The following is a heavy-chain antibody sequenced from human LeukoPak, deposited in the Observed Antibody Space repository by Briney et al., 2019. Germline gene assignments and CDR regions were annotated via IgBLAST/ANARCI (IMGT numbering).Heavy chain of an antibody. Sequence: ASETLSLTCTVSGGSISSGGYYWSWIRQHPGKGLEWIGYIYYSGSTYYNPSLKSRVTMSVDTSKNQFSLKLSSVTAADTAVYYCATSDVVVPAAMVYWGQGTLVTVSS. CDR2: IYYSGST. J-gene: IGHJ4*02. D-gene: IGHD2-2*01. CDR1: GGSISSGGYY. V-gene: IGHV4-31*03. CDR3: ATSDVVVPAAMVY.